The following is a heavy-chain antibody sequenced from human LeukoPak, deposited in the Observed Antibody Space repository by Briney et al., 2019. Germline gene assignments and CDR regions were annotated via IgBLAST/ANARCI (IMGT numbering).Heavy chain of an antibody. V-gene: IGHV3-48*03. CDR2: ISSSGSTI. CDR1: GFTFSSYE. D-gene: IGHD3-9*01. Sequence: PGGSLRLSCAASGFTFSSYEMNWVRQAPGKGLEWVSYISSSGSTIYYADSVKGRFTISRDNAKNSLYLQMNSLRAEDTAVYYCARSGYDILTGDRIDAFGIWGQGTMVTVSS. J-gene: IGHJ3*02. CDR3: ARSGYDILTGDRIDAFGI.